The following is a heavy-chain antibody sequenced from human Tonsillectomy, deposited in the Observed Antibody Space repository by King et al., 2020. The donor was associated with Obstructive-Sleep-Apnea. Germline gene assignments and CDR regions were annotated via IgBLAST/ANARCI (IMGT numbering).Heavy chain of an antibody. V-gene: IGHV3-23*04. CDR2: ISGSGGRP. D-gene: IGHD3-9*01. CDR3: AKDRPHYDIFSYYYYYGMDV. J-gene: IGHJ6*02. CDR1: GFTFSSYG. Sequence: QLVQSGGGLVQPGGSLRLSCAASGFTFSSYGMSWFRQASGKGLDWGSAISGSGGRPYYADYVKGRFTISRDNSKNTLYLKMKRLRAEDTAVYYCAKDRPHYDIFSYYYYYGMDVWGQGTTVTVSS.